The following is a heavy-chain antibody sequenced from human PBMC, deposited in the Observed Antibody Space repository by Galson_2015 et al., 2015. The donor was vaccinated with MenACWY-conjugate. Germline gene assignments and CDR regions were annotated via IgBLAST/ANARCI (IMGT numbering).Heavy chain of an antibody. J-gene: IGHJ4*02. Sequence: SLRLSCAASGLDFSNYAMSWVRQAPGKGLEWVSSISGSGHNTWVSAFSSSGGSTYYADSVKGRFTISRDNSKNTLYLQMNSLRAEDTATYYCAHIYYYGSRSYGDYWGQGTLVTVSS. CDR3: AHIYYYGSRSYGDY. D-gene: IGHD3-10*01. CDR1: GLDFSNYA. CDR2: FSSSGGST. V-gene: IGHV3-23*01.